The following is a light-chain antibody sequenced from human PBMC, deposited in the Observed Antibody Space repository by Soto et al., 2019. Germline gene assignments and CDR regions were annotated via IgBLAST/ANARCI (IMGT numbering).Light chain of an antibody. CDR1: QSVSSSH. CDR3: QQYGYSPIT. CDR2: AAS. J-gene: IGKJ5*01. Sequence: EIALTQSPGTLSLSPGEIATLYFSASQSVSSSHLAWYQHKPGQAPRLLIYAASSRATGSPDRFSGGGSGTDFTLTISRLEPEDFAVYYCQQYGYSPITFGQGTRLEIK. V-gene: IGKV3-20*01.